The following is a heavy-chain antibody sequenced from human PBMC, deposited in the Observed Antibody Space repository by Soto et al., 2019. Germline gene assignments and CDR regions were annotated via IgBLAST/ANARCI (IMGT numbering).Heavy chain of an antibody. V-gene: IGHV3-23*01. CDR3: AKEPVGPDSYFDL. CDR2: ISGSGIST. Sequence: DVQLLESGGGLVQPGGSLRLSCAASGFTFRSYAMSWVRQAPGKGLEWVSGISGSGISTHYADSVKGRLTVSRDNSKNTLYLQTNSLRAEDTAVYNCAKEPVGPDSYFDLWGRGTLVTVSS. J-gene: IGHJ2*01. CDR1: GFTFRSYA.